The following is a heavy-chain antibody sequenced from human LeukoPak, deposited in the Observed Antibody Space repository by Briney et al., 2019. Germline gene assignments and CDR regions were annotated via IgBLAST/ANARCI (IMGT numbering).Heavy chain of an antibody. D-gene: IGHD3-10*01. CDR3: ARVSYGSGSYRGGPLDFFDY. CDR2: ISYDGSNK. J-gene: IGHJ4*02. Sequence: PGRSLRLSCAASGFTFSSYAMHWVRQAPGKWLEWVAVISYDGSNKYYADSVKGRFTISRDNSKNTLYLQVNSLRAEDTAVYYCARVSYGSGSYRGGPLDFFDYWGQGTLVTVSS. CDR1: GFTFSSYA. V-gene: IGHV3-30-3*01.